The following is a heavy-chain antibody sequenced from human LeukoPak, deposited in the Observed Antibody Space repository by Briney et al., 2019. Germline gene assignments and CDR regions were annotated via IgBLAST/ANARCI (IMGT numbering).Heavy chain of an antibody. CDR1: GFTFSSYS. V-gene: IGHV3-21*01. CDR2: ISSSSSYI. J-gene: IGHJ4*02. Sequence: PGVSLRLSCAASGFTFSSYSMNWVRQAPGKGLEWVSSISSSSSYIYYADSVKGRFTISRDNAKNSLYLQMNSLRAEETAVYYCASPAGYSYGFDYWGQGTLVTVSS. D-gene: IGHD5-18*01. CDR3: ASPAGYSYGFDY.